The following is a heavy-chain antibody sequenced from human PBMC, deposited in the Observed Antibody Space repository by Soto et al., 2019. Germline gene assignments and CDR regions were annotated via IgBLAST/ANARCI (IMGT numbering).Heavy chain of an antibody. CDR1: GFTFSSYW. D-gene: IGHD6-19*01. V-gene: IGHV3-74*01. Sequence: GGSLRLSCAAPGFTFSSYWMHWVRQAPGKGLVWVSRINSDGSSTSYADSVKGRFTISRDNAKNTLYLQMNSLRAEDTAVYYCARVDSSGWYGDYYYYGMDVWGQGTTVTVSS. J-gene: IGHJ6*02. CDR3: ARVDSSGWYGDYYYYGMDV. CDR2: INSDGSST.